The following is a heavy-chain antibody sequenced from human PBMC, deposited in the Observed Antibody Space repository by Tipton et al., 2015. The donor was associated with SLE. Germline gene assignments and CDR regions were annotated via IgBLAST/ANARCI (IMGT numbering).Heavy chain of an antibody. Sequence: GLVKPSETLSLTCTVSGGSISSGGYYWSWIRQPAGKGLEWIGRIYSSGSTNYNPSLKSRVTISVNMSKNHFSLELSSVTAADTAVYYCARDFRAGGNWFDPWGQGTLVTVSS. D-gene: IGHD1-26*01. J-gene: IGHJ5*02. V-gene: IGHV4-61*02. CDR1: GGSISSGGYY. CDR3: ARDFRAGGNWFDP. CDR2: IYSSGST.